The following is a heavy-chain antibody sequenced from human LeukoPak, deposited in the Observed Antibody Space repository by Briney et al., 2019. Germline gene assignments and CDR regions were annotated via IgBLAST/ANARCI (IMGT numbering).Heavy chain of an antibody. CDR3: ARQYTAMVAQYYFDY. CDR2: IYYSGST. V-gene: IGHV4-39*01. D-gene: IGHD5-18*01. CDR1: GGSISSSSYY. Sequence: SETLSLTCTVSGGSISSSSYYWGWISQPPGKGLERIGSIYYSGSTYYNPSLKSRVTISVDTSKNQFSLKLSSVTAADTAVYYCARQYTAMVAQYYFDYWGQGTLVTVSS. J-gene: IGHJ4*02.